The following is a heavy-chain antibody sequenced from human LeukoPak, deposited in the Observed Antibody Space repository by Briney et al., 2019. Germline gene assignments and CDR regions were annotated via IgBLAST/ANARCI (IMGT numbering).Heavy chain of an antibody. Sequence: PGGSLRLSCAASGFTFSGYWMSWVRQARGKGLEWVANIDQDGSEKYYVDSVKGQFTISKDNVKNSLFLQMNSLRDEDTAVYYCARIKGGTSATISYWGQGTLVTVSS. J-gene: IGHJ4*02. D-gene: IGHD1-26*01. CDR1: GFTFSGYW. CDR2: IDQDGSEK. CDR3: ARIKGGTSATISY. V-gene: IGHV3-7*01.